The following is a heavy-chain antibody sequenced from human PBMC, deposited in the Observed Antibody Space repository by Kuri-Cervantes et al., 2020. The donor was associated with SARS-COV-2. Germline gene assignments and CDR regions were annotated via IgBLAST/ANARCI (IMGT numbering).Heavy chain of an antibody. J-gene: IGHJ4*02. D-gene: IGHD4-17*01. CDR2: ITRSSVYI. CDR3: ARSPGDGDYDPFDY. V-gene: IGHV3-21*01. Sequence: GGSLRLSCAASGFTFSSYWMHWVRQAPGKGLEWVSSITRSSVYISYADSLKGRFTISRDNAKNSLYLQMNSLRAEDTAVYYCARSPGDGDYDPFDYWGQGTLVTVSS. CDR1: GFTFSSYW.